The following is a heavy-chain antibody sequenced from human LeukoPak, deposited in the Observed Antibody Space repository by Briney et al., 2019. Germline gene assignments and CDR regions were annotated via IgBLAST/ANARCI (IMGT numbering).Heavy chain of an antibody. CDR2: IFPGDSDA. CDR1: GYDFTTYW. V-gene: IGHV5-51*01. D-gene: IGHD3-22*01. Sequence: GESLKISCNSSGYDFTTYWIGWVRQMPGKGLEWMGIIFPGDSDATYSPSFQGQVTISADKSISTAYLQWSRLRASDTAMYYCARRPGDYYDSSGSDYWGQGTLVTVSS. J-gene: IGHJ4*02. CDR3: ARRPGDYYDSSGSDY.